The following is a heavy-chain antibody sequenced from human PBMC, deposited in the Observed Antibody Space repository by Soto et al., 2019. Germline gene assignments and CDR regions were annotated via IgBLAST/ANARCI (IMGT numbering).Heavy chain of an antibody. V-gene: IGHV3-30-3*01. D-gene: IGHD3-22*01. CDR3: ARDAGKYYYDSSGYYFDY. CDR2: ISYDGSNK. J-gene: IGHJ4*02. CDR1: GFTFSSYA. Sequence: QVQLVESGGGVVQPGRSLRLSCAASGFTFSSYAMHWVRQAPGKGLAWVAVISYDGSNKYYADSVKGRFTISRDNSKNTLYLQMNSLRAEDTAVYYCARDAGKYYYDSSGYYFDYWGQGTLVTVSS.